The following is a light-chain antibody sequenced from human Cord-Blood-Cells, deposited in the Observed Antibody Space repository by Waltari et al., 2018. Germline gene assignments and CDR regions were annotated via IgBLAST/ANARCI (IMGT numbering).Light chain of an antibody. CDR3: SSYTSSSTLVV. CDR1: SSDDGGYNY. V-gene: IGLV2-14*01. J-gene: IGLJ2*01. CDR2: DVS. Sequence: HSALTQPASASGSPGQSITSSRTGTSSDDGGYNYVSWYQQHQGKAPKLMIYDVSKRPSGVSNRFSGSKSGNTASLTISGLQAEDEADYYCSSYTSSSTLVVFGGGTKLTVL.